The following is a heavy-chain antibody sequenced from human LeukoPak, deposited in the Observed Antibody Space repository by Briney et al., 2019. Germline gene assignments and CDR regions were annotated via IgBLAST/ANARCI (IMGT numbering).Heavy chain of an antibody. CDR1: GFTFSNSA. V-gene: IGHV3-23*01. J-gene: IGHJ4*02. CDR2: ISGGGGST. CDR3: AKLTDY. Sequence: PGGSLRLSCAASGFTFSNSAMSWVRQAPGQGLEWVSAISGGGGSTYYADSVKGRFTISRDNSKDTLYLQMNSLRVEDTAVYYCAKLTDYWGQGTLVPVSS.